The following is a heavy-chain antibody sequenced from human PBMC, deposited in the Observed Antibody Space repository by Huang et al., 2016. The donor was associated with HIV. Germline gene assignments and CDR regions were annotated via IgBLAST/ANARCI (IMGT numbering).Heavy chain of an antibody. CDR1: GFTFSSYG. J-gene: IGHJ4*02. CDR2: IRYDGSNK. D-gene: IGHD2-15*01. V-gene: IGHV3-30*02. Sequence: QVQLVESGGGVVQPGGSLRLSCAASGFTFSSYGMHWVRQAPGKGLEWVAVIRYDGSNKYYADSVKGRFTISRDNSKNTLYLQMNSLRAEDTAVYYCQTPEYYFDYWGQGTLVTVSS. CDR3: QTPEYYFDY.